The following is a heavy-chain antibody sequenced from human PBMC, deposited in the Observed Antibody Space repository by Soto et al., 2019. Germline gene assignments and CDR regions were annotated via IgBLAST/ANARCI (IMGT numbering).Heavy chain of an antibody. V-gene: IGHV3-74*01. D-gene: IGHD3-22*01. CDR2: INSDGSST. Sequence: GGSLRLSCAASGFTFSSYWMHWVRQAPGKGLVWVSRINSDGSSTSYADSVKGRFTISRDNAKNTLYLQMNSLRAEDTAVYYCARDTMIVVGPPPSLDYWGQGTLVTVSS. CDR3: ARDTMIVVGPPPSLDY. J-gene: IGHJ4*02. CDR1: GFTFSSYW.